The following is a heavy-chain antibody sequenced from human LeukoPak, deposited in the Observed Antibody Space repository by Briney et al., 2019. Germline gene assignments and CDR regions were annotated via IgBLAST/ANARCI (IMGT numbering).Heavy chain of an antibody. CDR1: GGSISSSSYY. D-gene: IGHD2-15*01. CDR2: IYYSGST. Sequence: SETLSLTSTVSGGSISSSSYYWGWIRQPPGKGLEWIGSIYYSGSTYYNPSLKSRVTISVDTSKNQFSLKLSSVTAADTAVYYCATHVVVAANNNWFDPWGQGTLVTVSS. J-gene: IGHJ5*02. V-gene: IGHV4-39*01. CDR3: ATHVVVAANNNWFDP.